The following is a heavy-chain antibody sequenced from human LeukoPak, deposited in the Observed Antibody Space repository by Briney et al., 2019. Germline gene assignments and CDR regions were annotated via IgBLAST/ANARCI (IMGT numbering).Heavy chain of an antibody. V-gene: IGHV3-74*01. J-gene: IGHJ4*02. Sequence: GGSLRLSCAASGFTFSSYWMHWVRQAPGKGLVWVSRINSDGSSTNYADSVKGRFTIVRDNAKNTLYMQMTSLRAEYTAVYYCARDPTYYDILTGCFAYWGQGPRVTASS. CDR2: INSDGSST. CDR3: ARDPTYYDILTGCFAY. D-gene: IGHD3-9*01. CDR1: GFTFSSYW.